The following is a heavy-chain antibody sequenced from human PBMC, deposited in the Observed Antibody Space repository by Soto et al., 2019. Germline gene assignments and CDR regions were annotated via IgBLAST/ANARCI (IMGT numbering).Heavy chain of an antibody. CDR2: IYYTGST. J-gene: IGHJ6*02. CDR3: ARDRAGTTASYNGMDV. Sequence: SETLSLTCTVSGASVSSGSYFWSWYRQPPGKGLEWLGYIYYTGSTNYNPYLKSRVTMSLDTSKNQFSLKLSSVTAADAAVYYCARDRAGTTASYNGMDVWGRGSTVNVS. V-gene: IGHV4-61*01. CDR1: GASVSSGSYF. D-gene: IGHD1-7*01.